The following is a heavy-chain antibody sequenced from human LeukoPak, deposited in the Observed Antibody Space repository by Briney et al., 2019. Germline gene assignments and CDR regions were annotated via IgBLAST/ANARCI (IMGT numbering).Heavy chain of an antibody. CDR1: GDSIGTSGYY. D-gene: IGHD3-16*01. J-gene: IGHJ5*02. Sequence: SETLSLTCTVSGDSIGTSGYYWGWIRQPPGKGLEWIGGVSYSGSTYYNPSLKSRVTISVDTSKTHFSLKLISLTAADTAVYYCARIIIYDNVSPWGQGTLVTVSS. CDR2: VSYSGST. CDR3: ARIIIYDNVSP. V-gene: IGHV4-39*02.